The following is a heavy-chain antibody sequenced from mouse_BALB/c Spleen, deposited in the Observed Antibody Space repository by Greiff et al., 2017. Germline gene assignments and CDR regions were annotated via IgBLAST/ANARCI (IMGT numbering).Heavy chain of an antibody. J-gene: IGHJ4*01. Sequence: VKLQESGPSLVQPSQSLSITCTVSGFSLTSYGVHWVRQSPGKGLEWLGVIWRGGSTDYNAAFMSRLSITKDNSKSQVFFKMNSLQADDTAIYYCAKNLHTGAMDYWGQGTSVTVSS. D-gene: IGHD2-10*01. V-gene: IGHV2-5-1*01. CDR3: AKNLHTGAMDY. CDR1: GFSLTSYG. CDR2: IWRGGST.